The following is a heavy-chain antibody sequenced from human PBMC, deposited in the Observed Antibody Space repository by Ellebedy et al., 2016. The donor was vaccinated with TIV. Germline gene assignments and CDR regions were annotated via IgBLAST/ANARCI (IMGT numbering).Heavy chain of an antibody. CDR2: IYLTDSDT. CDR1: GYSFTRSW. V-gene: IGHV5-51*01. Sequence: GESLKISCKGSGYSFTRSWIGWVRQMPGKGPEWMGIIYLTDSDTRYSPSFQGQVTISADKAISTAYLPWSSLRASDTAIYFCARGTWTAGKIDYWGQGALVTVSS. D-gene: IGHD3-10*01. CDR3: ARGTWTAGKIDY. J-gene: IGHJ4*02.